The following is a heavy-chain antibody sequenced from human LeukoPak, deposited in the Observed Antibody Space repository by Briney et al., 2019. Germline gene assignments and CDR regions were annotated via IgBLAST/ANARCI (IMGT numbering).Heavy chain of an antibody. J-gene: IGHJ5*02. V-gene: IGHV3-7*01. CDR1: GFTFSRNW. Sequence: GGSLRLSCAASGFTFSRNWMSWVRQAPGKGLEWVANIKEDGSAQYYVDSVKGRFTVSRDSAKNSLFLQMNSLRVEDTAVYYCARDGDGYPSWGQGTLVTVSS. D-gene: IGHD6-25*01. CDR2: IKEDGSAQ. CDR3: ARDGDGYPS.